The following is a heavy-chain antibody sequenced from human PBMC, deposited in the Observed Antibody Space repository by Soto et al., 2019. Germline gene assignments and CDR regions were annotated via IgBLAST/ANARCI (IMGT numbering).Heavy chain of an antibody. CDR2: INTGNGIT. CDR1: GDTFRSDG. Sequence: ASVKVSCKASGDTFRSDGMRWLRQAPGQRLEWMGGINTGNGITKYSQNFQGRVSITRDTPATTVYLELSSLRSEATAVYYCARGRILHYLMDVWGQGTMVTVSS. CDR3: ARGRILHYLMDV. V-gene: IGHV1-3*04. J-gene: IGHJ6*02. D-gene: IGHD2-15*01.